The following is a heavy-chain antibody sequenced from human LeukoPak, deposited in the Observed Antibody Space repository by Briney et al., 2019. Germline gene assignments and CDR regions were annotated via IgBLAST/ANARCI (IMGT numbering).Heavy chain of an antibody. J-gene: IGHJ4*02. CDR3: AKDLIPYCSGGSCYPSPFDY. V-gene: IGHV3-30-3*01. D-gene: IGHD2-15*01. Sequence: PGGSLRLSCAASGFTFSSYAMHWVRQGPGKGLEWVAVISYDGSNKYYADSVKGRFTISRDNSKDTLYLQMNSLRAEDTAVYYCAKDLIPYCSGGSCYPSPFDYWGQGTLVTVTS. CDR2: ISYDGSNK. CDR1: GFTFSSYA.